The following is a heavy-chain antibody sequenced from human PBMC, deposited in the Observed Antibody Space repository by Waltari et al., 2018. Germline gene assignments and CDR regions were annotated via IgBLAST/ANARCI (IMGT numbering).Heavy chain of an antibody. CDR3: ARDGGRNLDY. Sequence: EVQVVDSGGGLVQPGGSLRLSCAASGFTRSNYWIHWVRQAPGKGLVWVSIMSADGSVRRYADSVKGRFTISRDNVKNMLYLQMDSLRAEDTAVYYCARDGGRNLDYWGQGTLVVVSS. CDR2: MSADGSVR. V-gene: IGHV3-74*01. J-gene: IGHJ4*02. D-gene: IGHD6-25*01. CDR1: GFTRSNYW.